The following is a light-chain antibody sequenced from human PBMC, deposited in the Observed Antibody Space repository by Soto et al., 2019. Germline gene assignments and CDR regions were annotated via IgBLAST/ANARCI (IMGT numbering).Light chain of an antibody. CDR3: MQSIRLPYT. CDR2: EVS. CDR1: QTLQRSAGKTH. V-gene: IGKV2D-29*01. J-gene: IGKJ2*01. Sequence: VMTQTPVSLSVTPGQPASISCKSSQTLQRSAGKTHLYWYLQKPGQPPQLLVSEVSNRFSGVPDKFSGSGSGTDFTLQISRVEAGDVGIYYCMQSIRLPYTFGQGTKLEIK.